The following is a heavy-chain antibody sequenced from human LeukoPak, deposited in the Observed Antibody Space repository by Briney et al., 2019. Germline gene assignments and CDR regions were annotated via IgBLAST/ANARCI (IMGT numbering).Heavy chain of an antibody. CDR2: INPHTGDT. Sequence: ASVKVSCKASRYTFTAYYIHWVRQAPGQGLEWMGWINPHTGDTKYAQKFQGWVTMTRDMSISTAYMDLSGLKSNDTAVYYCARGFGSSWFDVWGQGTLVTVSS. CDR1: RYTFTAYY. CDR3: ARGFGSSWFDV. D-gene: IGHD6-13*01. V-gene: IGHV1-2*04. J-gene: IGHJ5*02.